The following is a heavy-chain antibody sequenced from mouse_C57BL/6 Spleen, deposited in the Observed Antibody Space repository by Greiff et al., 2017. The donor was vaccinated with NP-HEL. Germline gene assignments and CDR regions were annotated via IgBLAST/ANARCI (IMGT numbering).Heavy chain of an antibody. Sequence: EVQLQQSGPELVKPGASVKISCKASGYTFTDYYMNWVKQSHGKSLEWIGDINPNNGGTSYNQKFKGKATLTVDKSSSTAYMELRSLTSEDSAVYYCAREWLLLNYFDYWGQGTTLTVSS. CDR3: AREWLLLNYFDY. V-gene: IGHV1-26*01. CDR2: INPNNGGT. CDR1: GYTFTDYY. J-gene: IGHJ2*01. D-gene: IGHD2-3*01.